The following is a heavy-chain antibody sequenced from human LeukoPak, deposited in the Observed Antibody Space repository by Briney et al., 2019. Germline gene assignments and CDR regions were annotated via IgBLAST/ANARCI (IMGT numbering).Heavy chain of an antibody. V-gene: IGHV4-59*01. CDR2: VYYSGNT. Sequence: PSETLSLTCTVSGGSISSYYWSWIRQPPGKGLEWIGYVYYSGNTNYNPSLESRVTISVDTSKNQFSLMVSSVTAADTAVYYCARGGYYTLEYYYYMEVWGKGTTVTVSS. D-gene: IGHD3-3*01. J-gene: IGHJ6*03. CDR3: ARGGYYTLEYYYYMEV. CDR1: GGSISSYY.